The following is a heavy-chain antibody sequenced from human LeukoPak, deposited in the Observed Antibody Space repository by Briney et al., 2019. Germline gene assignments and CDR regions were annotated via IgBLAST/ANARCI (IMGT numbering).Heavy chain of an antibody. D-gene: IGHD3-3*01. V-gene: IGHV3-23*01. J-gene: IGHJ6*02. Sequence: GGSLRLSCAASGLSFSSHAMSWVRQAPGKGLEWVAGIRYNGASTFYADSVNGRFTISRDNTKSTLYLQMNSLRPEDTATYYCARRGDVWSDSYAFAMEVWGQGTTVTVS. CDR3: ARRGDVWSDSYAFAMEV. CDR1: GLSFSSHA. CDR2: IRYNGAST.